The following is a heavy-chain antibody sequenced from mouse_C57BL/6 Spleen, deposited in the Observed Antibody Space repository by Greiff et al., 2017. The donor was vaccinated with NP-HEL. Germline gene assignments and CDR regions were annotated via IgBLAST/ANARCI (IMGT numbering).Heavy chain of an antibody. J-gene: IGHJ3*01. CDR2: ISYDGSN. V-gene: IGHV3-6*01. CDR3: ARDLFAN. Sequence: EVKLLESGPGLVKPSQSLSLTCSVTGYSITSGYYWNWFWQFPGNKLEWMGYISYDGSNNYKPSLKIRISINRDTSKNPFFLKLKSVTTEYTATYYCARDLFANWGQGTRDTASA. CDR1: GYSITSGYY.